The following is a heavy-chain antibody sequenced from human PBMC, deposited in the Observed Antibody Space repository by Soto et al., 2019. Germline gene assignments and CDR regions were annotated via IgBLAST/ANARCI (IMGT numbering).Heavy chain of an antibody. D-gene: IGHD5-12*01. J-gene: IGHJ4*02. CDR1: GFTFSSYS. V-gene: IGHV3-21*01. Sequence: GGSLRLSCAASGFTFSSYSMNWVRQAPGKGLEWVSSISSSSSYIYYADSVKGRFTISRDNAKNSLYLQMNSLRAEDTAVYYCARGRDIVATMPDYWGQGTLVTVSS. CDR2: ISSSSSYI. CDR3: ARGRDIVATMPDY.